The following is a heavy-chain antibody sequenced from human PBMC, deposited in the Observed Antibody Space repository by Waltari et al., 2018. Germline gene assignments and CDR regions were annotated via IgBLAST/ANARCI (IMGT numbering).Heavy chain of an antibody. CDR2: ISSSSSSI. CDR1: GFAFSTYS. Sequence: EVQLVESGGGLVKPGGSLRLSCGASGFAFSTYSMDWVRPAPGKGLEWVSSISSSSSSIYYADSVKGRFTISRDNAKNSLFLQMNSLRADDTAVYYCARTRSGMPTLGAFDIWGQGTMVTVSS. V-gene: IGHV3-21*01. D-gene: IGHD3-10*01. CDR3: ARTRSGMPTLGAFDI. J-gene: IGHJ3*02.